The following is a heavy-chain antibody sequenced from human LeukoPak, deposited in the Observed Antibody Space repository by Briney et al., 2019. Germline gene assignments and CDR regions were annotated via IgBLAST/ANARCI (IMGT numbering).Heavy chain of an antibody. CDR1: GGSISSYY. CDR2: IYYSGST. J-gene: IGHJ3*02. D-gene: IGHD4-17*01. CDR3: ARDPGRGRVYGDYADAFDI. Sequence: RPSETLSLTCTVSGGSISSYYWSWIRQPPGKGLEWIGYIYYSGSTNYNPSLKSRVTISVDTSKNQFSLKLSSVTAADTAVYYCARDPGRGRVYGDYADAFDIWGQGTMVSVSS. V-gene: IGHV4-59*01.